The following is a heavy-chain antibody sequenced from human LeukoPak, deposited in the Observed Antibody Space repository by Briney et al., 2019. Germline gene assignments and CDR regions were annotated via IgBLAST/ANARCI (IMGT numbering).Heavy chain of an antibody. CDR1: GFTFDDYT. Sequence: GGSLGFSCAASGFTFDDYTMHWVRRAPGKGLEWVSVISWHGSTTKYADSVRGRFTISRDNRKNSLSLQMNSLRPEDTALYYCAKDIGDSIGYNYFDSWGQGTLVTVSS. V-gene: IGHV3-43*01. D-gene: IGHD3-22*01. CDR3: AKDIGDSIGYNYFDS. CDR2: ISWHGSTT. J-gene: IGHJ4*02.